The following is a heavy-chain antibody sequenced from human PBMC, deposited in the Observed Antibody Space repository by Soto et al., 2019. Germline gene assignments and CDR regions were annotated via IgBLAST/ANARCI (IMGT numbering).Heavy chain of an antibody. Sequence: QVQLVQSGAEVKKPGSSVKVSCKASGGTFSSYTISWVRQAPGQGLEWMGRIIPILGIANYAQKFQGRVTITADKSTSTAYMELSSLRSEDTAVYYCATSWDQQPPVPYYYYYGMDVWGQGTTVTVSS. J-gene: IGHJ6*02. V-gene: IGHV1-69*02. CDR1: GGTFSSYT. D-gene: IGHD6-13*01. CDR3: ATSWDQQPPVPYYYYYGMDV. CDR2: IIPILGIA.